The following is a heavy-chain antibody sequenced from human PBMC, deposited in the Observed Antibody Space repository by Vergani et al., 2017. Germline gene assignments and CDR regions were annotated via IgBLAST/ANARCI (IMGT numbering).Heavy chain of an antibody. CDR2: INPNSGGT. CDR1: GYTFTGYY. V-gene: IGHV1-2*02. D-gene: IGHD3-10*01. Sequence: QVQLVQSGAEVKKPGASVKVSCKASGYTFTGYYMHWVRQAPGQGLEWMGWINPNSGGTNYAQKLQGRVTMTTDTSTSTAYMELRSLRSDDTAVYYCARDRAMVRGPTTDYYYGMDVWGQGTTVTVSS. CDR3: ARDRAMVRGPTTDYYYGMDV. J-gene: IGHJ6*02.